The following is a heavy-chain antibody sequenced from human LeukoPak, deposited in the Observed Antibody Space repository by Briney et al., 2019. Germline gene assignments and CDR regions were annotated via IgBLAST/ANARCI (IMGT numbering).Heavy chain of an antibody. V-gene: IGHV4-59*01. CDR3: ARGMTTVVQFDY. D-gene: IGHD4-23*01. CDR1: GGSISSYY. CDR2: IYYSGST. Sequence: SETLSLTCTVSGGSISSYYWSWIRQPPGKGLEWIGYIYYSGSTNYNPSLKSRVTISVDTSKNQFSLKLSSVTAADTAVYYCARGMTTVVQFDYWGQGTLVTVSS. J-gene: IGHJ4*02.